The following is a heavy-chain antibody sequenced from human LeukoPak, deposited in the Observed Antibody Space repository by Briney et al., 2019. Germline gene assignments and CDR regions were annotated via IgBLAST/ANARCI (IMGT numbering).Heavy chain of an antibody. J-gene: IGHJ4*02. CDR3: ASLKWELSL. Sequence: GGSLRLSCAASGFTFSNAWMSWVRQAPGQGLEWVSFISDSGSTVHYADSVKGRFTISRDNAKDSLYLQMDSLRAEDTAVYYCASLKWELSLWGQGTLVTVSS. V-gene: IGHV3-11*04. D-gene: IGHD1-26*01. CDR1: GFTFSNAW. CDR2: ISDSGSTV.